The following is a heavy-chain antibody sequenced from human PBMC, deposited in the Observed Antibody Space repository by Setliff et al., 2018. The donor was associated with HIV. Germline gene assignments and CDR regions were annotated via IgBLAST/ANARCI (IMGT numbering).Heavy chain of an antibody. CDR3: ARVVDADYLDY. Sequence: SETLSLTCTVSGGSISSSVYYWGWIRQPPGKGLEWSGNIDYSGSTYYNPSLKSRVTISVDTSKNQFSLKLNSVTAADTAMYYCARVVDADYLDYWGQGTPVTVSS. D-gene: IGHD2-15*01. J-gene: IGHJ4*02. CDR1: GGSISSSVYY. V-gene: IGHV4-39*01. CDR2: IDYSGST.